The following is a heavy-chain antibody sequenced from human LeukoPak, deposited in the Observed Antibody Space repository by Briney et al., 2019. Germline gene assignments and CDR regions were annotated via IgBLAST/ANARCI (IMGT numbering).Heavy chain of an antibody. CDR1: GGSISPYY. D-gene: IGHD2-2*02. V-gene: IGHV4-59*01. Sequence: SETLSLTCTVSGGSISPYYWSWIRQPPGKGLEWIGYIYYSGTTNYNPSLKSRVTISVDTSKNQFSLKLSSVTAADTAVYYCARDYTAVDPWGQGTLVTVSS. J-gene: IGHJ5*02. CDR2: IYYSGTT. CDR3: ARDYTAVDP.